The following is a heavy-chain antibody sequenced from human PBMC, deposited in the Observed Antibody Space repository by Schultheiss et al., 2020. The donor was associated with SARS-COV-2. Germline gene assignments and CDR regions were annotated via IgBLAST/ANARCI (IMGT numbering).Heavy chain of an antibody. CDR1: GYTFTSYG. Sequence: ASVKVSCKASGYTFTSYGISWVRQAPGQGLEWMGWISAYNGNTNYAQKLQGRVTMTTDTSTRTAYMELRSLRSDDTAVYYCARVYDSSGYYWLDPWGQGTLVTVSS. CDR3: ARVYDSSGYYWLDP. V-gene: IGHV1-18*01. J-gene: IGHJ5*02. D-gene: IGHD3-22*01. CDR2: ISAYNGNT.